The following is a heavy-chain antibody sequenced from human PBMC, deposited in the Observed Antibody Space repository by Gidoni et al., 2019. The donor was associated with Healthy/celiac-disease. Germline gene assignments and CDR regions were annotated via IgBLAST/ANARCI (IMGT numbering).Heavy chain of an antibody. J-gene: IGHJ6*02. Sequence: QVQLVQSGAEVKKPGASVKVSCKASGYTLTSYDINWVRQATGQGLEWMGWMNPNSGNTGYAQKFQGRVTMTRNTSISTAYMELSSLRSEDTAVYYCARAGANCSSTSCYDSYYGMDVWGQGTTVTVSS. CDR2: MNPNSGNT. CDR3: ARAGANCSSTSCYDSYYGMDV. D-gene: IGHD2-2*01. CDR1: GYTLTSYD. V-gene: IGHV1-8*01.